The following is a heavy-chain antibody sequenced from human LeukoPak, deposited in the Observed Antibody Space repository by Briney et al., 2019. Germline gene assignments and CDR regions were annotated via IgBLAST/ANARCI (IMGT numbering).Heavy chain of an antibody. D-gene: IGHD4-23*01. CDR1: GGTFSSYA. CDR2: IIPILGIA. J-gene: IGHJ4*02. V-gene: IGHV1-69*04. CDR3: ARGGNSRKYYFDY. Sequence: ASVKVSCKASGGTFSSYAISWVRQAPGQGLEWMGRIIPILGIANYAQKFQGRVTITADKSTSTAYMKLSSLRSEDTAVYYCARGGNSRKYYFDYWGQGTLVTVSS.